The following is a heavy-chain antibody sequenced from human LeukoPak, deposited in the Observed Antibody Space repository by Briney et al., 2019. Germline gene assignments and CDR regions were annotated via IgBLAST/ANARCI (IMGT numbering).Heavy chain of an antibody. J-gene: IGHJ4*02. Sequence: PSETLSLTCTVSGGSISSGGYYWSWIRQHPGKGLEWIGYIYYSGSTYYNPSLKSRVTISVDTSKNQFSLKLSSVTAADTAVYYCARQDLETIFGVAISSGDYWGQGTLVTVSS. CDR3: ARQDLETIFGVAISSGDY. CDR2: IYYSGST. D-gene: IGHD3-3*01. V-gene: IGHV4-31*03. CDR1: GGSISSGGYY.